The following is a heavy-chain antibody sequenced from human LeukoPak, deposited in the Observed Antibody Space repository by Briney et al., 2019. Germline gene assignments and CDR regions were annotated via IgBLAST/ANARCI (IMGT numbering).Heavy chain of an antibody. J-gene: IGHJ5*02. D-gene: IGHD3-10*01. CDR3: ARGDYYGSESYWHTKWFDP. V-gene: IGHV1-69*05. CDR2: IIPVFGTA. Sequence: SVKVSCKASGGTFNSHVISWVRQAPGQGLEWMGGIIPVFGTAIYAQKFQGRVTITTDESTTTAYMEMSSLRSEDTAVYYCARGDYYGSESYWHTKWFDPWGQGTLVTVSS. CDR1: GGTFNSHV.